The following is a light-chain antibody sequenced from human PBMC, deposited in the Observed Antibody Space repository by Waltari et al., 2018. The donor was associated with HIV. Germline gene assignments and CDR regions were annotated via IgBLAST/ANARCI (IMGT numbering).Light chain of an antibody. CDR1: SSDIGAYDF. CDR3: SSYGDSLKIL. J-gene: IGLJ3*02. CDR2: EVS. V-gene: IGLV2-8*01. Sequence: QSALTQPPSASGSLGQSVTISCTGSSSDIGAYDFVSWFQQHPHSAPKLLLYEVSRRPSTVSYRFSGSMSGNTAFLTVAGLQPDDEATYFCSSYGDSLKILFGGGTNVTIL.